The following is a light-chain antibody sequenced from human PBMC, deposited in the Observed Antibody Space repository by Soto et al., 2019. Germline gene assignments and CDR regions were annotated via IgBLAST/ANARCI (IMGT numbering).Light chain of an antibody. V-gene: IGLV2-14*01. CDR1: SSDIGGYNY. CDR3: TSYTSSNTLV. J-gene: IGLJ1*01. CDR2: DVS. Sequence: QSALTQPASVSGSPGQSITISCTGTSSDIGGYNYVSWYQHHPGKAPKLMIYDVSNRPSGVSNRFSGSKSGNTASLTISGLQAEDAADYYCTSYTSSNTLVFGTGAKLTVL.